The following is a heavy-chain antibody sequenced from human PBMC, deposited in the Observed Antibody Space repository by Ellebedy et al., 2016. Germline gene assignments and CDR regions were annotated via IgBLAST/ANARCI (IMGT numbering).Heavy chain of an antibody. CDR3: ARTRGYSYGGHCYYYYGMDV. CDR2: ISAYNGNT. CDR1: GYTFTSYG. Sequence: ASVKVSCXASGYTFTSYGISWVRQAPGQGLEWMGWISAYNGNTNYAQKLQGRVTMTTDTSTSTAYMELRSLRSDDTAVYYCARTRGYSYGGHCYYYYGMDVWGQGTTVTVSS. J-gene: IGHJ6*02. V-gene: IGHV1-18*04. D-gene: IGHD5-18*01.